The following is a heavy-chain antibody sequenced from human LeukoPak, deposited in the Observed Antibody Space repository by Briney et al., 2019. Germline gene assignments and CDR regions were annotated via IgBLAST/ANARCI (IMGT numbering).Heavy chain of an antibody. Sequence: GGSLRLSCAASGLTFSGYWMNWVRQAPGKGLEWVANIKPDGSEKYYVDSVKGRFTISRDNAKNSLYLQMTSLRAEDTAVYYCARTNGRFGELLLYYWGQGTLVTVSS. J-gene: IGHJ4*02. V-gene: IGHV3-7*04. CDR3: ARTNGRFGELLLYY. CDR2: IKPDGSEK. CDR1: GLTFSGYW. D-gene: IGHD3-10*01.